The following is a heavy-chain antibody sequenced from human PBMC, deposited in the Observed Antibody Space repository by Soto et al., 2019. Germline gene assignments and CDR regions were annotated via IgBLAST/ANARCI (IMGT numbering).Heavy chain of an antibody. CDR1: GGTFSSYT. V-gene: IGHV1-69*02. D-gene: IGHD2-15*01. J-gene: IGHJ4*02. CDR2: IIPFLGIA. CDR3: AGIVCSGGSCYSIDY. Sequence: QVQLVQSGAEVKKPGSSVKVSCKASGGTFSSYTINWVRQAPGQGLEWVGRIIPFLGIANYAQKFQGRVTITADKSPSTAYMELSSLRAEDTAVYYCAGIVCSGGSCYSIDYWGQGTLVTVSS.